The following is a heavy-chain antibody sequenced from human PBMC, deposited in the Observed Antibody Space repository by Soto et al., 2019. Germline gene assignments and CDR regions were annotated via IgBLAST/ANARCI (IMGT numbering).Heavy chain of an antibody. CDR1: GGSITSSHW. J-gene: IGHJ6*02. V-gene: IGHV4-4*02. CDR3: ARREYGMDV. CDR2: IFHIGHT. Sequence: QVQLQESGPGLVKPSGTLSLTCVVSGGSITSSHWWSWVRQTPGKGLEWIVEIFHIGHTNYNPSLKGRVTISLDQSKNQFSLKMTAMTAADTAVFYCARREYGMDVWGRGTTVTVSS.